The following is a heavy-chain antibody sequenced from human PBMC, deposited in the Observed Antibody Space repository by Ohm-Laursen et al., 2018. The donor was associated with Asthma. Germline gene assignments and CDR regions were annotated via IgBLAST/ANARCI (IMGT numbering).Heavy chain of an antibody. CDR3: ARPKFAGSYYNQLDP. V-gene: IGHV3-30-3*01. CDR2: GGSYYDGGLK. D-gene: IGHD3-10*01. Sequence: SLRLSCSASGFTFRSYAMHWVRQAPGKGLEWVAVGGSYYDGGLKYYADSVKGRFTISRDNAKNSLYLQMISLRAEDTAVYYCARPKFAGSYYNQLDPWGQGTLVTVSS. CDR1: GFTFRSYA. J-gene: IGHJ5*02.